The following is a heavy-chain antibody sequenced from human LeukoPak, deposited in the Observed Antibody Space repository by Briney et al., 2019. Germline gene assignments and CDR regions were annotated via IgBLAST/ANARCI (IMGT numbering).Heavy chain of an antibody. CDR1: GYTFTSYG. V-gene: IGHV1-18*01. J-gene: IGHJ6*03. CDR3: ARTQGYYYFYMDV. CDR2: ISAYNGNT. Sequence: ASVKVSCKASGYTFTSYGISWVRQAPGQGLEWMGWISAYNGNTNYAQKLQGRVTMTRDTSFSTAYMELTRLRSDDTAVYYCARTQGYYYFYMDVWGKGTTVTVSS.